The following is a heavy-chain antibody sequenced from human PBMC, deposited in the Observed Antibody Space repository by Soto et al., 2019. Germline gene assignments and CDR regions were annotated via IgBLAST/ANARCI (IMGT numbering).Heavy chain of an antibody. V-gene: IGHV3-74*01. CDR2: INKDASSV. Sequence: PGWSLRLSCTASGFTLNNYWMHWVRQVPGKGLVWVSRINKDASSVDFADSVKGRFAIYKENAKNTLYLQMDSLRPEDMAVYYCARALAGSRNGFDVGGLGTRGT. CDR3: ARALAGSRNGFDV. CDR1: GFTLNNYW. J-gene: IGHJ3*01. D-gene: IGHD6-19*01.